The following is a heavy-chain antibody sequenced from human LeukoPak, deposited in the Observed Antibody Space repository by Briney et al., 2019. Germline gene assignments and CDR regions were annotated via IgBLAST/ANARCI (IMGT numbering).Heavy chain of an antibody. CDR3: ARGYCSGGSCHFDY. Sequence: SETLSLTCAVYGGSFSGYYWSWIRQPPGKGLEWIGETNHSGSTNYNPSLKSRVTISVDTSKNQFSLKLSSVTAADTAVYYCARGYCSGGSCHFDYWGQGTLVTVSS. CDR1: GGSFSGYY. D-gene: IGHD2-15*01. J-gene: IGHJ4*02. CDR2: TNHSGST. V-gene: IGHV4-34*01.